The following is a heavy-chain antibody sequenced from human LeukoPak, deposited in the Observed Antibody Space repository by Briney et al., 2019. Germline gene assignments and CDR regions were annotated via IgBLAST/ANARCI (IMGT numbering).Heavy chain of an antibody. CDR3: ARVWAWGSGNYFDN. D-gene: IGHD7-27*01. V-gene: IGHV3-20*04. CDR2: IRGDAGST. CDR1: GFTFDAFG. J-gene: IGHJ4*02. Sequence: GGSLRLSCAASGFTFDAFGMTWVRQAPGKGLEWVSAIRGDAGSTGYADSVKGRFTISRDNAKNSLYLQMNSLRVEDTALYYCARVWAWGSGNYFDNWGQGTLVAVSS.